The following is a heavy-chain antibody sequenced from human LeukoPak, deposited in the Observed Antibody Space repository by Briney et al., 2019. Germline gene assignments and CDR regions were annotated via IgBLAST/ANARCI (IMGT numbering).Heavy chain of an antibody. D-gene: IGHD6-19*01. Sequence: GGSLRLSCAASGFTFSSYAMSWVRQAPGKGLEWVSAISGSGGSTYYADSVKGRFTISTDNSKNTLYLQMNSLRAEDTAVYFCEGHSSGWTDYWGQGTLVTVSS. V-gene: IGHV3-23*01. CDR3: EGHSSGWTDY. J-gene: IGHJ4*02. CDR2: ISGSGGST. CDR1: GFTFSSYA.